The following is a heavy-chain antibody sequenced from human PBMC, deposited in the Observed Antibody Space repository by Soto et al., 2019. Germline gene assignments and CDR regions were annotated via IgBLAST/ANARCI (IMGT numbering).Heavy chain of an antibody. Sequence: ASVKVSCKASGYTFTSYDINWVRQATGQGLEWMGWMNPNSGNTGYAQKFQGRVTMTRNTSISTAYMELSSLRSEDTAVYYCARVRSRPQRASVFYYYYYMDVWGKGTTVTVSS. CDR3: ARVRSRPQRASVFYYYYYMDV. CDR2: MNPNSGNT. CDR1: GYTFTSYD. V-gene: IGHV1-8*01. J-gene: IGHJ6*03.